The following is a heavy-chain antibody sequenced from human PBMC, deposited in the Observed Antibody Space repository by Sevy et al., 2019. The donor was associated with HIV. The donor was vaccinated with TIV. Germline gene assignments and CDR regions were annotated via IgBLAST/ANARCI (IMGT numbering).Heavy chain of an antibody. CDR1: GFTFSDYY. J-gene: IGHJ4*02. V-gene: IGHV3-72*01. CDR2: IRNKPNIYTT. D-gene: IGHD6-19*01. CDR3: ARVTAVADLYFDY. Sequence: GGSLRLSCATSGFTFSDYYMDWVRQARGKGLEWVGRIRNKPNIYTTEYAASVKGRFNISRDDSKNSLYLQMNSLKTEDTAVYYCARVTAVADLYFDYWGQGTLVTVSS.